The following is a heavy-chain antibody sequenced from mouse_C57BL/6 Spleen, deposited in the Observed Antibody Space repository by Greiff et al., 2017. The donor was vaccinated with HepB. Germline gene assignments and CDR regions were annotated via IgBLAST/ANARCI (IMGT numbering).Heavy chain of an antibody. V-gene: IGHV5-9*01. CDR1: GFTFSSYT. CDR2: ISGGGGNT. Sequence: EVMLVESGGGLVKPGGSLKLSCAASGFTFSSYTMSWVRQTPEKRLEWVATISGGGGNTYYPDSVKGRFTISRDNAKNTLYLQMCSLRSEDTALYYCARPDGYYVGFAYWGQGTLVTVSA. J-gene: IGHJ3*01. D-gene: IGHD2-3*01. CDR3: ARPDGYYVGFAY.